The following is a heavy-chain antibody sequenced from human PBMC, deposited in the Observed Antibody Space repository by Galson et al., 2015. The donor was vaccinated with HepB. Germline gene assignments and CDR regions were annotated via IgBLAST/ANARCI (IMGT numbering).Heavy chain of an antibody. J-gene: IGHJ3*01. Sequence: SLRLSCAASGFTFSSYSMNWVRQAPGKGLEWVSYISSSSSTIYYADSVKGRFTISRDNSKNTLYLQMNSLRAEDTALYYCAKDRAYGFDFWGQGTMVTVSS. CDR3: AKDRAYGFDF. CDR1: GFTFSSYS. V-gene: IGHV3-48*01. CDR2: ISSSSSTI. D-gene: IGHD3-10*01.